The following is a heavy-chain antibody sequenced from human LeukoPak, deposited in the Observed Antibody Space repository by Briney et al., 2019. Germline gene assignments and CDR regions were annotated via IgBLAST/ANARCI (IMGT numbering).Heavy chain of an antibody. CDR2: INPNSGGT. D-gene: IGHD2-2*01. CDR1: GYTFTGYC. Sequence: ASVKVSCKASGYTFTGYCMHWVRQATGQGLEWMGWINPNSGGTNYAQKFQGWVTMTRDTSISTAYMELSRLRSDDTAVYYCARGAPGYCSSTSCYAYWYREYYYYGMDVWGQGTTVTVSS. CDR3: ARGAPGYCSSTSCYAYWYREYYYYGMDV. V-gene: IGHV1-2*04. J-gene: IGHJ6*02.